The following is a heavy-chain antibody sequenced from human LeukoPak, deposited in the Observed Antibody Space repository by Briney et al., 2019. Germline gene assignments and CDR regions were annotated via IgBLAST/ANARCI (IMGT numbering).Heavy chain of an antibody. CDR2: IKQDGSAK. CDR3: ARPAYCGADCYYYFDY. CDR1: GFTFSTYW. V-gene: IGHV3-7*01. J-gene: IGHJ4*02. Sequence: GGSLRLSCAASGFTFSTYWMTWVRQAPGKGLEWVANIKQDGSAKYYVDSVQGRFTISRDNAKNSLYLEMTSLRAEDTAVYYCARPAYCGADCYYYFDYWGQGTLVTVSS. D-gene: IGHD2-21*02.